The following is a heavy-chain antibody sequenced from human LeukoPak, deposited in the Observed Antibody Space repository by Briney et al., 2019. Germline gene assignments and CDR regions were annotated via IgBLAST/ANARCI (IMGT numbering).Heavy chain of an antibody. J-gene: IGHJ4*02. CDR1: GFIFNNYA. V-gene: IGHV3-9*01. Sequence: GGSLRLSCAGSGFIFNNYAKHWVRQPPGKGLEWVSGISWNSGSIDYADSVKGRFTISRDNAKNSLYLQMNSLRVEDTAFYYCAKDNRRHYTSGPNPDSLHWGQGALVTVSS. CDR3: AKDNRRHYTSGPNPDSLH. CDR2: ISWNSGSI. D-gene: IGHD6-19*01.